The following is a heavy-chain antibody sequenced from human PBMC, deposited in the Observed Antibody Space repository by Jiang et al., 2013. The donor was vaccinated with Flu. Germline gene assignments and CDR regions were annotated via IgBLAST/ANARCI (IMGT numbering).Heavy chain of an antibody. CDR2: IYYSGTT. D-gene: IGHD3-22*01. Sequence: GPGLVKPSETLSLTCSVSGGSVSSGGYYWSWIRQPPGKGLEWIGYIYYSGTTNQNPSLKSRGTISVDTSKNQFSLKLSSVTAADTAVYYCARSSLTMIAVGGMDVWGHGTTVTVSS. CDR1: GGSVSSGGYY. CDR3: ARSSLTMIAVGGMDV. V-gene: IGHV4-61*08. J-gene: IGHJ6*02.